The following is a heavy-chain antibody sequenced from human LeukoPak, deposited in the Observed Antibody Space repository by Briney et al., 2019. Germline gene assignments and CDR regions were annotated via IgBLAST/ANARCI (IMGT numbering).Heavy chain of an antibody. V-gene: IGHV3-15*01. Sequence: QTGGSLRLSCAACGFTFSNAWMSWVRQAPGKGMEWVGRIKSKTDGGTTDYAAPVKGRFTISRDDSKNTLYLQMNSLKTEDTAVYYCTSRSHLYYYGSGSYYNEVPYWGQGTLVTVSS. CDR1: GFTFSNAW. J-gene: IGHJ4*02. D-gene: IGHD3-10*01. CDR3: TSRSHLYYYGSGSYYNEVPY. CDR2: IKSKTDGGTT.